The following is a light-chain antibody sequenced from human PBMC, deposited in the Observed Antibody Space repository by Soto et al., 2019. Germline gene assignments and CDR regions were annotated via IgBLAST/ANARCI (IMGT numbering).Light chain of an antibody. V-gene: IGKV3-11*01. J-gene: IGKJ4*01. CDR3: QQRSNWHPLT. Sequence: EIVLTQSPATLSLSPGERATLSCRASQSVSSYLAWYQQKPGQAPRLLIDDASNMATGIPARFSGSGSGTGFTLTISSLEPEDFAVYYCQQRSNWHPLTFGGGTKVEIK. CDR1: QSVSSY. CDR2: DAS.